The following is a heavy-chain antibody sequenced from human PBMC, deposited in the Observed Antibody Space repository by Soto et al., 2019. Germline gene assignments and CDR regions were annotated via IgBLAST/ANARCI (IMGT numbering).Heavy chain of an antibody. D-gene: IGHD2-15*01. CDR1: GGSISSYY. CDR3: ARGYCSGGSCYPNWFDP. CDR2: IYYSGST. J-gene: IGHJ5*02. V-gene: IGHV4-59*01. Sequence: QVQLQESGPGLVKPSETLSLTCTVSGGSISSYYWSWIRQPPGKGLEWIGYIYYSGSTNYNPSLKSRVTISVDTSKSQFSLTLSSVTAADTAVYYCARGYCSGGSCYPNWFDPWVQGTLVTVSS.